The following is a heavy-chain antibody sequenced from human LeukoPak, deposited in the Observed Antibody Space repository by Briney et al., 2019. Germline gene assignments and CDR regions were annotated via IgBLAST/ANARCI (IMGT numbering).Heavy chain of an antibody. J-gene: IGHJ4*02. CDR2: IKQDGRKK. Sequence: PGGSLRLSCAASGFIFSNYYMSWVRQARGKGLEGVAHIKQDGRKKYYVDSVKGRFTISRDNAKNSLYLQMTRLRAADTAVYYCASPYGSGSYWGQGPLVTVSS. CDR1: GFIFSNYY. CDR3: ASPYGSGSY. D-gene: IGHD3-10*01. V-gene: IGHV3-7*01.